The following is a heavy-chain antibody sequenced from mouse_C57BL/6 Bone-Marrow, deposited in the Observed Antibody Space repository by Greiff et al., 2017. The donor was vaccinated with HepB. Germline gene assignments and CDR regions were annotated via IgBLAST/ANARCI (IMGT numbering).Heavy chain of an antibody. Sequence: DVQLQESGPELVKPGDSVKISCKASGYSFTGYFMNWVMQSHGKSLEWIGRINPYNGDTFYNQKFKGKATLTVDKSSSTAHMELRSLTSEDSAVYYCARSSMRDYFDYWGQGTTLTVSS. CDR1: GYSFTGYF. CDR2: INPYNGDT. J-gene: IGHJ2*01. D-gene: IGHD2-3*01. CDR3: ARSSMRDYFDY. V-gene: IGHV1-20*01.